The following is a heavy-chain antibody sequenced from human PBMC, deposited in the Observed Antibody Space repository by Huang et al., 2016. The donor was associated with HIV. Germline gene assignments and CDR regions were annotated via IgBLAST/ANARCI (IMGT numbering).Heavy chain of an antibody. D-gene: IGHD6-13*01. Sequence: EVQLLESGGGLVQPGGSLRLSCAASGFTFSSYAMSWVRQAPGKGLDGVSSITGRGRSSYYADSLKGRFTISRDNSKNTLYLQMNSLRAEDTAIYYCAKADSGAAAGSLVDYWGQGTLVTVSS. V-gene: IGHV3-23*01. J-gene: IGHJ4*02. CDR3: AKADSGAAAGSLVDY. CDR1: GFTFSSYA. CDR2: ITGRGRSS.